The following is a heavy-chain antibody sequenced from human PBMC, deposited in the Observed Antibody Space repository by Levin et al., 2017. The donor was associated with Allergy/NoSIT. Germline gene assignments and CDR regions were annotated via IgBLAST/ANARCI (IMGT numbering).Heavy chain of an antibody. J-gene: IGHJ3*01. CDR1: GFTFFRSW. Sequence: SCAASGFTFFRSWMTWVRQAPGKGREGGEKRKEEGREEGEGKEGTGRFTISRDNSKNSLYLQMNSLRAEDTAVYYCARDPYDNGGFGAFDVWGQGTMVTVSS. CDR2: RKEEGREE. D-gene: IGHD3-22*01. CDR3: ARDPYDNGGFGAFDV. V-gene: IGHV3-7*01.